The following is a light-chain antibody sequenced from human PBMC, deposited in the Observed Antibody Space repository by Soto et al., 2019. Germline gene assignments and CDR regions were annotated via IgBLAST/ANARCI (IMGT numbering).Light chain of an antibody. V-gene: IGLV2-14*01. CDR1: SGDIGSYNR. J-gene: IGLJ1*01. CDR3: SSYAGSNTDYV. CDR2: EVT. Sequence: QSVLTQPASVSGSPGQSITISCTGTSGDIGSYNRVSWYQQHPGKAPKLIIYEVTDRPSGVSNRFSGSKSGNTASLTVSGLQAEDEADYYCSSYAGSNTDYVFGTGTKVTVL.